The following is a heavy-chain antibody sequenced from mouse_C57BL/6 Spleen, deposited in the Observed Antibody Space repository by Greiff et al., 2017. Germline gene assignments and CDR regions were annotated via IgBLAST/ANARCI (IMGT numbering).Heavy chain of an antibody. J-gene: IGHJ2*01. CDR1: GYTFTGYW. D-gene: IGHD1-1*01. V-gene: IGHV1-9*01. CDR2: ILPGSGST. CDR3: ARSFYYYGSSSYYMDY. Sequence: VQLQQSGAELMKPGASVKLSCKATGYTFTGYWIEWVKQRPGHGLEWIGEILPGSGSTNYNEKFKGKATFTADTSSNTAYMQLSSLTTEDSAIYYCARSFYYYGSSSYYMDYWGQGTTLTVSS.